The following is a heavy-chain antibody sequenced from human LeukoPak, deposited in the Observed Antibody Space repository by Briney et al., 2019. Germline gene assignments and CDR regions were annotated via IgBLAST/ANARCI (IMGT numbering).Heavy chain of an antibody. D-gene: IGHD2-15*01. CDR3: AKQLRYCSDGSCYFPY. Sequence: TGGSLRLSCAASGFTFSSSAMSWVRQAPGKGLEWVSAISNNGGYTYYADSVQGRFTISRDNSKSTLCLQVNSLRAEDTAVYYCAKQLRYCSDGSCYFPYWGQGTLVTVSS. V-gene: IGHV3-23*01. J-gene: IGHJ4*02. CDR1: GFTFSSSA. CDR2: ISNNGGYT.